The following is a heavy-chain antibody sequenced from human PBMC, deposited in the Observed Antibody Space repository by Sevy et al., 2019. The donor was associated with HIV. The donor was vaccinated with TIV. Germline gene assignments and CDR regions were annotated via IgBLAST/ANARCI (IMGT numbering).Heavy chain of an antibody. CDR2: IYYSGST. D-gene: IGHD6-13*01. Sequence: SETLSLTCTVSGGSISNYFWSWIRQPPGKGLEWIGYIYYSGSTNYNPSLKSRVTISVDTSKNQFSLKLSSVTAADTAVYYCARESIGAVGDFDYWGQGTLVNVSS. CDR3: ARESIGAVGDFDY. V-gene: IGHV4-59*12. CDR1: GGSISNYF. J-gene: IGHJ4*02.